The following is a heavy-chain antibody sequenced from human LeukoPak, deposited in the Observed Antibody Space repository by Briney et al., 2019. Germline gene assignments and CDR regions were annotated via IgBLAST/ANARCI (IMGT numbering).Heavy chain of an antibody. Sequence: SETLSLTCAVYGGSFSGYYWNWIRQPPGKGLEWIGYIYHSGSTYYNPSLKSRVTISVDTSKNQFSLKLSSVTAADTAVYYCARLTGQLPDYWGQGTLVTVSS. J-gene: IGHJ4*02. CDR1: GGSFSGYY. CDR2: IYHSGST. V-gene: IGHV4-34*01. CDR3: ARLTGQLPDY. D-gene: IGHD1-14*01.